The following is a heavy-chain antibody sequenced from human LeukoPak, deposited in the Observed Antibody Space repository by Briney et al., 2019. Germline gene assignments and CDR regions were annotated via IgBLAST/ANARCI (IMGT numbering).Heavy chain of an antibody. CDR2: IWYDGSNK. J-gene: IGHJ4*02. V-gene: IGHV3-33*01. D-gene: IGHD3-22*01. CDR3: ARGPHSIYDSSGYYLLPRLDY. CDR1: GFTFSSYG. Sequence: GGSLRLSCAASGFTFSSYGMHWVRQALGKGLGWVAVIWYDGSNKYYADSVKGRFTISRDNSKNTLYLQMNSLRAEDTAVYYCARGPHSIYDSSGYYLLPRLDYWGQGTLVTVSS.